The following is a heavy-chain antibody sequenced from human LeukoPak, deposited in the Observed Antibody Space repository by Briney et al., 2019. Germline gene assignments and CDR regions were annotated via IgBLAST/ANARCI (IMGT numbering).Heavy chain of an antibody. Sequence: SVKVSCEASGGTFSSYAISWVRQAPGQGLEWMGGIIPIFGTANYAQKFQGRVTITADESTSTAYMELSSLRSEDTAVYYCARDLGGYGYGSGYNWFDPWGQGTLVTVSS. CDR3: ARDLGGYGYGSGYNWFDP. CDR2: IIPIFGTA. D-gene: IGHD5-18*01. J-gene: IGHJ5*02. V-gene: IGHV1-69*13. CDR1: GGTFSSYA.